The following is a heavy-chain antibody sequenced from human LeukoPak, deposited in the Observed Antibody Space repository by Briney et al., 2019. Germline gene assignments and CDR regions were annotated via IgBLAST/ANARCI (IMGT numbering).Heavy chain of an antibody. D-gene: IGHD4-11*01. Sequence: PGGSLRLSCAASGFTFSSYAMHWVRQAPGKGLEWVADISYDGSNKYYADSVKGRFTISRDNSKNTLYLQMNSLRAEDTAVYFCARALGTTVTSAYYYYYYGMDVWGQGTTVTVSS. CDR1: GFTFSSYA. CDR3: ARALGTTVTSAYYYYYYGMDV. CDR2: ISYDGSNK. J-gene: IGHJ6*02. V-gene: IGHV3-30-3*01.